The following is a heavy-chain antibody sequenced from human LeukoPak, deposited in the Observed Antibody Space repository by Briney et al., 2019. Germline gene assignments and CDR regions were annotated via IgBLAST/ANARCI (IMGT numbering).Heavy chain of an antibody. Sequence: ASVKVSCKPSGYTFTGNYLHWVRQAPGQGLEWMGWINPNSGGTNYAQKFQGRVTMTRDTSISTAYMELSRLRSDDTAVYYCARDGRGYHGYQGYWGQGTLVTVSS. D-gene: IGHD5-12*01. CDR1: GYTFTGNY. V-gene: IGHV1-2*02. CDR2: INPNSGGT. CDR3: ARDGRGYHGYQGY. J-gene: IGHJ4*02.